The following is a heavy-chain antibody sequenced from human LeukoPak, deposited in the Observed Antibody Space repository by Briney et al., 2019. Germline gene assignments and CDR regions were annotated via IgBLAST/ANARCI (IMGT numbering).Heavy chain of an antibody. CDR3: TKGQSGTSFDP. J-gene: IGHJ5*02. Sequence: GGSLRLSCAASGFSFSSYAMSWVRQAPGKGLEWVSSASGSCGSTNYADSVKGRFTISRDNSKNTLYLQMNSLRGEDTAIYYCTKGQSGTSFDPWGQGTPVTVSS. D-gene: IGHD1-7*01. V-gene: IGHV3-23*01. CDR1: GFSFSSYA. CDR2: ASGSCGST.